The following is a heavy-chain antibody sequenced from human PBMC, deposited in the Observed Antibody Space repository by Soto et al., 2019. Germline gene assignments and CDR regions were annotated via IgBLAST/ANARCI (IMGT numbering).Heavy chain of an antibody. V-gene: IGHV1-24*01. CDR2: FDPEDGET. D-gene: IGHD2-2*02. Sequence: ASVKVSCKVSGYTLTELSMHWVRQAPGKGLEWMGGFDPEDGETIYAQKFQGRVTMTEDTSTDTAYMELSSLRSEDTAVYYCATKLTEYCSSTSCYMIDYWGQGTLVTVSS. CDR3: ATKLTEYCSSTSCYMIDY. J-gene: IGHJ4*02. CDR1: GYTLTELS.